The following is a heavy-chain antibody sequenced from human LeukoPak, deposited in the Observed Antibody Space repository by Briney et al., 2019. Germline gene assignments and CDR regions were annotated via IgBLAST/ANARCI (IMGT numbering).Heavy chain of an antibody. CDR2: ISGSGGST. CDR1: GFTFSSYA. D-gene: IGHD2-21*02. V-gene: IGHV3-23*01. CDR3: AKEGSGGDCDDAFDI. Sequence: PGGSLRLSCAGSGFTFSSYAMNWVRQAPGKGLEWVSAISGSGGSTYYADSVKGRFTISRDNSRSTLYLQLNSLRAEDTAVYYCAKEGSGGDCDDAFDIWGQGTMVTVSS. J-gene: IGHJ3*02.